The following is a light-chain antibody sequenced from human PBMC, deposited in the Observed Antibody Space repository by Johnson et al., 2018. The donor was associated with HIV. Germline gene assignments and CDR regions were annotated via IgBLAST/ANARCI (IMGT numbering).Light chain of an antibody. Sequence: QPVLTQPPSVSAAPGQKVTISCSGSSSNIGNNYVSWYQQLPGTAPNLLIYDNNKRPSGIPDRFSGSKSGTSATLGITGLQTGDEADYYCGTWDSSLSAYVFGTGTKVTVL. CDR1: SSNIGNNY. J-gene: IGLJ1*01. V-gene: IGLV1-51*01. CDR2: DNN. CDR3: GTWDSSLSAYV.